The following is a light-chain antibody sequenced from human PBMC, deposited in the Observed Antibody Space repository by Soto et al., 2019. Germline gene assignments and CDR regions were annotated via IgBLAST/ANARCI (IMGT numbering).Light chain of an antibody. J-gene: IGLJ1*01. CDR1: SSDVGSYDF. CDR2: EGK. Sequence: QSALTQPASVSGSRGQSITISCTGTSSDVGSYDFVSWYQKHPGKAPKLIIYEGKKRPSGVSNRFSGSKSGNTASLTISGLQAEDEAEYYCCSFAVGTISFYVFGTGTKLTVL. V-gene: IGLV2-23*01. CDR3: CSFAVGTISFYV.